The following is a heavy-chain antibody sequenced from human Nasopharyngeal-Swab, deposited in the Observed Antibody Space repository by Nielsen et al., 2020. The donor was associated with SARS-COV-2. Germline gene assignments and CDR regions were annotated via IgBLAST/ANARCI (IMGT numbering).Heavy chain of an antibody. V-gene: IGHV5-10-1*01. CDR3: ARGGLGVVVVAATVDLDI. J-gene: IGHJ3*02. D-gene: IGHD2-15*01. CDR1: GYSFTSYW. Sequence: GESLKISCKGSGYSFTSYWISWVCQMPGKGLEWMGRIDPNDSYTNYSPSFQGHVTISADKSISTAYLQWSSLKASDTAMYYCARGGLGVVVVAATVDLDIWGQGTMVTVSS. CDR2: IDPNDSYT.